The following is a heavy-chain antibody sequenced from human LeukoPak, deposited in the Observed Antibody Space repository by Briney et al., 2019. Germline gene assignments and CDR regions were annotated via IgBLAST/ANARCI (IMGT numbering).Heavy chain of an antibody. CDR1: GFTFNYFW. V-gene: IGHV3-74*01. CDR3: ATVSEY. J-gene: IGHJ4*02. Sequence: GGSLRLSCAASGFTFNYFWMHWVRQVPGKGPVWVSGINNDGTATYYADFVKGRFTISRNNAKNTVYLQMNGLRAEDTSVYFCATVSEYWGQGTLVTVSS. CDR2: INNDGTAT.